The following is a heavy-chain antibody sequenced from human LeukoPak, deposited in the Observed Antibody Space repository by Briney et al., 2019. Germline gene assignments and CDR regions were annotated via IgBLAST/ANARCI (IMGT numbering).Heavy chain of an antibody. V-gene: IGHV1-8*01. CDR3: VIHDYGDYVAGAGDYFDY. CDR1: GYTFTSYH. D-gene: IGHD4-17*01. Sequence: ASVKVSCKASGYTFTSYHMHWVRQATGQGLEWMGWMNPNSGNTGYAQKFQGRVTMTRNTSISTAYMELSSLRSEDTAVYYCVIHDYGDYVAGAGDYFDYWGQGTLVTVSS. J-gene: IGHJ4*02. CDR2: MNPNSGNT.